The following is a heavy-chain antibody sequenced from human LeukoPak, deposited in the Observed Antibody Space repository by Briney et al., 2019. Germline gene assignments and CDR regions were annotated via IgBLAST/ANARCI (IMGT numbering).Heavy chain of an antibody. CDR1: GGSISSSSYY. CDR3: AKTVTAIAPWYFDY. CDR2: MYYSGST. D-gene: IGHD2-21*02. V-gene: IGHV4-39*01. Sequence: SETLSLTCTVSGGSISSSSYYWGWIRQPSGKGLEWIGSMYYSGSTYYNPSLKSRVTMSVDTSKNQFSLKLSSVTAADTAVYYCAKTVTAIAPWYFDYWGQGTLVTVSS. J-gene: IGHJ4*02.